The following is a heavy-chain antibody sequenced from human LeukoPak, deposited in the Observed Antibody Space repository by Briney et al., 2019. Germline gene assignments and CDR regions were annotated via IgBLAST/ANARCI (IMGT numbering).Heavy chain of an antibody. V-gene: IGHV4-59*01. Sequence: SETLSLTCTVSGGSISNYYWTWIRQPPGKGLEWIGSIYYDGSANYNPSLKSRVTISLDTPKNQFSLKLSSVTTADTAVYYCARDGGYGSGSALWGQGTLITLSS. CDR1: GGSISNYY. CDR3: ARDGGYGSGSAL. D-gene: IGHD3-10*01. J-gene: IGHJ4*02. CDR2: IYYDGSA.